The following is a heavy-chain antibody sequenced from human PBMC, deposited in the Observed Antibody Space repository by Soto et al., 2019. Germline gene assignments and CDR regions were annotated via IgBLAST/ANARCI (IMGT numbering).Heavy chain of an antibody. V-gene: IGHV3-49*03. CDR3: TRDEYSYGLSDP. Sequence: GGSLRLSCTASGFTLGDYAMSWFRQAPGKGLEWVGFIRSKAYGGTTEYAASVKGRFTISRDDSKSIAYLQMNSLKTEDTAVYYCTRDEYSYGLSDPWGQGTLVTVSS. D-gene: IGHD5-18*01. CDR1: GFTLGDYA. CDR2: IRSKAYGGTT. J-gene: IGHJ5*02.